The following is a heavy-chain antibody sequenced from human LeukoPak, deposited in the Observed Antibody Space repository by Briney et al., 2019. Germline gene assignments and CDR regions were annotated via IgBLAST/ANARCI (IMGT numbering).Heavy chain of an antibody. J-gene: IGHJ4*02. D-gene: IGHD2-2*01. Sequence: GGSLRLSCAASGFTFSSYGMHWVRQAPGKGLEWVSAISGSGGSTYYADSVKGRFTISRDNSKNTLYLQMNSLRAEDTAVYYCANTDCSSTSCPDYWGQGTLVTVSS. V-gene: IGHV3-23*01. CDR2: ISGSGGST. CDR3: ANTDCSSTSCPDY. CDR1: GFTFSSYG.